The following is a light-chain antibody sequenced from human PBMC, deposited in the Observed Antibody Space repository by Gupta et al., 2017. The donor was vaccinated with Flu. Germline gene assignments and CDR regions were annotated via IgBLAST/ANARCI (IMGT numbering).Light chain of an antibody. CDR2: AAS. CDR1: QSIDKY. Sequence: DIQMTQSPSYLSASVGDRVTITCRASQSIDKYLNWYRQRPGKAPELLMYAASSLQSGVPSRFSGSGSGTHFTLTISSLQPEDFATYYCQQSYSIHRTFGQGTKVEIK. J-gene: IGKJ1*01. V-gene: IGKV1-39*01. CDR3: QQSYSIHRT.